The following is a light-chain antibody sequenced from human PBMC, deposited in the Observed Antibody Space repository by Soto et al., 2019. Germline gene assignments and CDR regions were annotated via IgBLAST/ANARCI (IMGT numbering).Light chain of an antibody. CDR3: SSYAGSRNV. J-gene: IGLJ1*01. Sequence: QSVLTQPASASGSPGQSVAISCTGTISDVGGYNYVSWYQQHPGKAPKLMIYEVNKRPSGVPDRFSGSKSGNTASLTVSGLQAEDEADYYCSSYAGSRNVFGTGTKVTVL. CDR1: ISDVGGYNY. V-gene: IGLV2-8*01. CDR2: EVN.